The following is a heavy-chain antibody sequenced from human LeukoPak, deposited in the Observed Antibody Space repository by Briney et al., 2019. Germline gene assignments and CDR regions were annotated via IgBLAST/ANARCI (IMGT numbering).Heavy chain of an antibody. D-gene: IGHD3-22*01. Sequence: PSETLSLTCTVSSGSLSSDNNYWNWIRQPAGKGLEWIGRIYTSGRTSYNPSLKSRVTISVDTSKNQFSLKLSSVTAADTAVYYCATLGFSSGYYYYFDHWGQGTLVTVSS. CDR2: IYTSGRT. V-gene: IGHV4-61*02. CDR1: SGSLSSDNNY. J-gene: IGHJ4*02. CDR3: ATLGFSSGYYYYFDH.